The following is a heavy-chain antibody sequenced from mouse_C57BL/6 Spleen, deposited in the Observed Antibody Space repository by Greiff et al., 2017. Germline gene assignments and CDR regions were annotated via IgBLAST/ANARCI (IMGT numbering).Heavy chain of an antibody. CDR3: TGFITTVVAKDYAMDY. J-gene: IGHJ4*01. D-gene: IGHD1-1*01. V-gene: IGHV6-3*01. Sequence: EVKLQESGGGLVQPGGSMKLSCVASGFTFSNYWMNWVRQSPEKGLEWVAQIRLKSDNYATHYAESVKGRFTISRDDSKSSVYLQMNNLRAEDTGIYYCTGFITTVVAKDYAMDYWGQGTSVTVSS. CDR2: IRLKSDNYAT. CDR1: GFTFSNYW.